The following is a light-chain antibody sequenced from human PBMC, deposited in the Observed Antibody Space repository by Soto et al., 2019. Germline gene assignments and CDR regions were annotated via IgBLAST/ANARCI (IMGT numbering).Light chain of an antibody. V-gene: IGLV2-8*01. CDR1: SSDIGGYDY. CDR2: EVK. Sequence: QSALTQPPSASGSPGQSVVISCTGTSSDIGGYDYVSWYQQHPGKAPRLMIYEVKKRPSDIPARFSGSKSGNTASLTVSGRQAEDEADYYCRSYAGTKNYVFGNETKLTVL. CDR3: RSYAGTKNYV. J-gene: IGLJ1*01.